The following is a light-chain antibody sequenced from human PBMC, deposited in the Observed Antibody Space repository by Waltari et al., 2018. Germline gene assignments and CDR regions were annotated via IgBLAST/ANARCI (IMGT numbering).Light chain of an antibody. J-gene: IGLJ2*01. Sequence: QSVLTQPPSVSGTPGQRVTISCSGSSSNIGSRTMNWYRQLPGTAPKLLIFSNHLRPEGVPDRLSSSRSGTSASLFISGLQSEDEGTYDCSTWDDSLNNLVFGGGTKLTVL. CDR3: STWDDSLNNLV. CDR2: SNH. V-gene: IGLV1-44*01. CDR1: SSNIGSRT.